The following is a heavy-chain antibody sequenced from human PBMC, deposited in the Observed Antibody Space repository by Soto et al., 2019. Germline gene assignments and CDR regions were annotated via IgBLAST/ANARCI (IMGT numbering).Heavy chain of an antibody. CDR2: ISHRGGT. Sequence: QVQLQQWGAGLLKPSETLSLTCAVYGGSLSGYYWSWIRQPPGKGPEWIGEISHRGGTNYNPSLKSRVTISVDTSKNQFSLKLSSVTAADTAVYYCARGDWNYERNWFDPWGQGTLVTVSS. CDR1: GGSLSGYY. D-gene: IGHD1-7*01. J-gene: IGHJ5*02. CDR3: ARGDWNYERNWFDP. V-gene: IGHV4-34*01.